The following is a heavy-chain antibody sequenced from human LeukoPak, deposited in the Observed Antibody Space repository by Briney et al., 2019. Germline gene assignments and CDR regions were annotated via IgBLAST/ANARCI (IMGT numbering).Heavy chain of an antibody. J-gene: IGHJ4*02. CDR1: GYTFTSYY. CDR2: INPNGGST. V-gene: IGHV1-46*01. CDR3: AREDQSKPRSYFDY. Sequence: GASVKVSRKASGYTFTSYYMHWARQAPGQGLEWMGIINPNGGSTSYAQKFQGRVSMTRDTSTSTVYMELSSLRSDDTAVYYCAREDQSKPRSYFDYWGQGPLITVSA.